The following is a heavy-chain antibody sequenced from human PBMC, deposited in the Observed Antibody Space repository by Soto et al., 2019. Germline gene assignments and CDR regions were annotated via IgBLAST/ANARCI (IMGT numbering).Heavy chain of an antibody. D-gene: IGHD3-22*01. CDR1: GYTFTSYG. J-gene: IGHJ4*02. V-gene: IGHV1-18*01. Sequence: APVKVSCKASGYTFTSYGISWVRQTHGQGLEWMGWISAYNGNTNYAQKLQGRVTMTTDTSTSTAYMELRSLRSDDTAVYYCARTGGITMIVVAPDIWGQGTLVTVSS. CDR2: ISAYNGNT. CDR3: ARTGGITMIVVAPDI.